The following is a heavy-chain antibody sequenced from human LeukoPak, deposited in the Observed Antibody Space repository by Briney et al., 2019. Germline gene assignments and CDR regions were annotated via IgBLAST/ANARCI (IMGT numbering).Heavy chain of an antibody. J-gene: IGHJ4*02. CDR1: GYRFSNYW. CDR3: ARHYPGGDYFIDY. D-gene: IGHD4-17*01. Sequence: GESLKISFKGSGYRFSNYWIGWVRQMPGKGLEWVGITYPDDSDTRYSPSFQDQVTISADKSISAAYLQWSSLKASDTAMYYCARHYPGGDYFIDYWGQGTLVTVSS. CDR2: TYPDDSDT. V-gene: IGHV5-51*01.